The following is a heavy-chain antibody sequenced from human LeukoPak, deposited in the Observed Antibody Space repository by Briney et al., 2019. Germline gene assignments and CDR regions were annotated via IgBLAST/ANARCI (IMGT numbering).Heavy chain of an antibody. D-gene: IGHD6-6*01. CDR3: ARRHVQYTSSSDPYYFDY. CDR1: GGSFSGYY. V-gene: IGHV4-59*01. Sequence: PSETLSLTCAVYGGSFSGYYWSWIRQPPGKGLEWIGYLDYSGSTNYNPSLKSRVTISVDTSKNQFSLKLSSVTAADTAVYYCARRHVQYTSSSDPYYFDYWGQGTLVTVSS. J-gene: IGHJ4*02. CDR2: LDYSGST.